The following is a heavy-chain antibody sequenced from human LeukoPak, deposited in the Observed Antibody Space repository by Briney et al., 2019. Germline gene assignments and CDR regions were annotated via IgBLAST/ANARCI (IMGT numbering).Heavy chain of an antibody. V-gene: IGHV4-39*07. CDR1: GGSISSSSYY. J-gene: IGHJ6*03. Sequence: PSETLSLTCTVSGGSISSSSYYWGWIRQPPGKGLEWIGSIYYSGSTYYNPSLKSRVTISVDTSKNQFSLKLSSVTAADTAVYYCARAGTAMVTGYYYYMDVWGKGTTVTVSS. D-gene: IGHD5-18*01. CDR2: IYYSGST. CDR3: ARAGTAMVTGYYYYMDV.